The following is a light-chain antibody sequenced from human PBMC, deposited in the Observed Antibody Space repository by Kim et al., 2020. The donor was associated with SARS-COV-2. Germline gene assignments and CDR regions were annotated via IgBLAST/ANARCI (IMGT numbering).Light chain of an antibody. V-gene: IGKV3-15*01. CDR2: GAS. CDR3: QQYTNWPPEYT. CDR1: QSVRSN. Sequence: EIVMTQSPATLSVSPGERATLSCRASQSVRSNLAWYQQKPSQAPRLLNYGASTRATGIPARFSGSGSGTEFTLTISSLQSEDFAVYYCQQYTNWPPEYTFGQGTKLEI. J-gene: IGKJ2*01.